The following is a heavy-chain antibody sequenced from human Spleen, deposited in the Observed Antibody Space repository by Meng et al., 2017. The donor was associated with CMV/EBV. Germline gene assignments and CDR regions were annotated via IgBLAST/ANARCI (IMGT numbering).Heavy chain of an antibody. CDR2: ISSSGSTI. CDR3: AGYSGYYFAFDH. CDR1: GFTFSDYY. D-gene: IGHD5-12*01. V-gene: IGHV3-11*04. J-gene: IGHJ4*02. Sequence: GESLKISCAASGFTFSDYYMSWIRQAPGKGLEWVSYISSSGSTIYYADSVKGRFTISRDNAKNSLYLQMNSLRAEDTAVYYCAGYSGYYFAFDHWGQGTLVTVSS.